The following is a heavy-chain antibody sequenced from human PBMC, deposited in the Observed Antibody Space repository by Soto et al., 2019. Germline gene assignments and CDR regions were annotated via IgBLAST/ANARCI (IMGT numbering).Heavy chain of an antibody. CDR2: IYYSGST. CDR1: GGSVSSGSYY. V-gene: IGHV4-61*01. Sequence: QVQLQESGPGLVKPSETLSLTCTVSGGSVSSGSYYWSWIRQPPGKGLEWIGYIYYSGSTNYNPSPKSRVTISVDQSKNQFPLKLSSVTAADTAVDYCAREKGAFDIWGQGKVVTVSS. CDR3: AREKGAFDI. J-gene: IGHJ3*02.